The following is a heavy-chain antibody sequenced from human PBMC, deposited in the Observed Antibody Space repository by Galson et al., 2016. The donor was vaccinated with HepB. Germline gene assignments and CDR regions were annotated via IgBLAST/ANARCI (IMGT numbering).Heavy chain of an antibody. CDR3: AKDRNDWSFDY. D-gene: IGHD3-9*01. V-gene: IGHV3-33*06. J-gene: IGHJ4*02. CDR1: GITFSSHG. CDR2: IWYDGSKK. Sequence: SLRLSCAASGITFSSHGMHWVRQAPGKGLEWVAIIWYDGSKKYYADSVKGRFTNSRDNSKNTLYLQMNSLRVEDTAFYYCAKDRNDWSFDYWGQGTLVTVSS.